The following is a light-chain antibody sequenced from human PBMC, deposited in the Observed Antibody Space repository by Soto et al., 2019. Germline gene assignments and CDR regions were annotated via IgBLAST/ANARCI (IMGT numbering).Light chain of an antibody. V-gene: IGLV1-40*01. Sequence: QSVLTQTPSVSGAPGQKITMSCTGSSSNIGAVYDVHWYQQLPGAAPRLLIYADNNRPSGVPDRFSASNSGTSASLAITGLQGEDEAVYYCQSYDTSLSGVIFGAGTKLTVL. CDR1: SSNIGAVYD. J-gene: IGLJ2*01. CDR2: ADN. CDR3: QSYDTSLSGVI.